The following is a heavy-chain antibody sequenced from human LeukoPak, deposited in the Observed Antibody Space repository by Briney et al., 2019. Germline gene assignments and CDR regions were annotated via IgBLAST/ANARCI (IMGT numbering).Heavy chain of an antibody. CDR1: GFTFSSYG. D-gene: IGHD3-22*01. Sequence: GGSLRLSCAASGFTFSSYGMHWVRQAPGKGLEWVAVIWYDGSNKYYADSVKGRFTISRDNSKITLYLQMNSLRAEDTAVYYCARDDPGASSGDDYWGQGTLVTVSS. CDR3: ARDDPGASSGDDY. J-gene: IGHJ4*02. CDR2: IWYDGSNK. V-gene: IGHV3-33*01.